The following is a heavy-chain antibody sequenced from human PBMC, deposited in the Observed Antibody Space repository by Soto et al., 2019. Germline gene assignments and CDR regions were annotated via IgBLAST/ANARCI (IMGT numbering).Heavy chain of an antibody. Sequence: EVQLVESGGGLVQPGGSLRLSCAASGFTFSDHYMDWVRQAPGKGLEWVGRARDKANRYTTEYAASVKGRFTISRDDSKNSLYLQMNSLKDEDTAVYHCARAEYSGGWVDHWGQGTLVTVSS. J-gene: IGHJ5*02. CDR3: ARAEYSGGWVDH. V-gene: IGHV3-72*01. CDR2: ARDKANRYTT. D-gene: IGHD6-19*01. CDR1: GFTFSDHY.